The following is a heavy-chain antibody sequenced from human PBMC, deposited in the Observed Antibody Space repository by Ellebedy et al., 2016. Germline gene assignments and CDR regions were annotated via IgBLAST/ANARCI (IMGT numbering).Heavy chain of an antibody. V-gene: IGHV3-23*01. CDR2: ISGGGDTI. CDR1: GFPFSKFF. Sequence: GGSLRLSXVASGFPFSKFFMSWVRQAPGEGLEWVSTISGGGDTIFSADSVKGRFTISRDNSRNTLYLQMNSLRAEDTAVYYCRHGHYSDYWGQGTLVTVSS. J-gene: IGHJ4*02. CDR3: RHGHYSDY.